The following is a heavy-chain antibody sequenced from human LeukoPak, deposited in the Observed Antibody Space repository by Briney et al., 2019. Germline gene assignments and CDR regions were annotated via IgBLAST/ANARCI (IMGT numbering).Heavy chain of an antibody. D-gene: IGHD6-19*01. V-gene: IGHV4-39*07. Sequence: PSETLSLTCTVSGGSISSSSYYWSWIRQPPGKGLEWIGEINHSGSTNYNPSLKSRVTISVDTSKNQFSLKLSSVTAADTAVYYCARGGWYLIFWGQGTLVTVSS. CDR2: INHSGST. J-gene: IGHJ4*02. CDR3: ARGGWYLIF. CDR1: GGSISSSSYY.